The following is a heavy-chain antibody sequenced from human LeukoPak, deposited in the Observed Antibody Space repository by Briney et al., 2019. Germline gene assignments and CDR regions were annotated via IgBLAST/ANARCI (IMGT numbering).Heavy chain of an antibody. J-gene: IGHJ3*02. CDR1: GASISFYY. D-gene: IGHD6-13*01. CDR2: IYYSGST. Sequence: ASEALSLTCTVSGASISFYYWSWIRQPPGKGLEWIGHIYYSGSTNYNPSLKSRVTMSIDTSKNQFSLNLNSVTAADTAVYYCALDSSGWSDDSFDIWGQGTMVTVSS. V-gene: IGHV4-59*01. CDR3: ALDSSGWSDDSFDI.